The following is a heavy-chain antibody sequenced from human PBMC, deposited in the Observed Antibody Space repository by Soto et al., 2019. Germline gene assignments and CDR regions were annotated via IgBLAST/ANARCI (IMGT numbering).Heavy chain of an antibody. CDR2: LYDVDGT. CDR1: GLTVRGKKY. V-gene: IGHV3-53*01. J-gene: IGHJ3*02. CDR3: ASWLEREHAYDI. D-gene: IGHD1-1*01. Sequence: DVQLVASGGGSIQPGGSLRLSCAALGLTVRGKKYITWVRQAPGKGLEWVSALYDVDGTYYADSAKGRFTISRDNSNNIIYLQMNSLGPDDTAVYYCASWLEREHAYDIWGLGTMVTVSS.